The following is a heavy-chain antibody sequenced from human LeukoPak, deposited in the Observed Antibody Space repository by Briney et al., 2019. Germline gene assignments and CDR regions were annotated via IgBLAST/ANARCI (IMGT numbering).Heavy chain of an antibody. D-gene: IGHD3-22*01. Sequence: GASVKVSCKASGYTFTGYYMHWVRQAPGQGLEWMGWISPNSGGTKCAQNFQGRVTMTRDTSISTAYMELSRLRSDDTAVYYCARDSAVYDSSGYFLHAFDIWGQGTMVTVSS. CDR2: ISPNSGGT. V-gene: IGHV1-2*02. J-gene: IGHJ3*02. CDR1: GYTFTGYY. CDR3: ARDSAVYDSSGYFLHAFDI.